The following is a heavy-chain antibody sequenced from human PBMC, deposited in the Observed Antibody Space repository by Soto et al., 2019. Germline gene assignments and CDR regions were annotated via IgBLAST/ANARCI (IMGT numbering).Heavy chain of an antibody. D-gene: IGHD3-22*01. CDR1: GFTFSSYG. J-gene: IGHJ4*02. CDR3: AREMFYYDSSGYPCSPDY. CDR2: IWYDGSNK. V-gene: IGHV3-33*01. Sequence: GGSLRLSCAASGFTFSSYGMHWVRQAPGKGLEWVAVIWYDGSNKYYADSVKGRFTISRDNSKNTLYLQMNSLRAEDTAVYYCAREMFYYDSSGYPCSPDYWGQGTLVTVSS.